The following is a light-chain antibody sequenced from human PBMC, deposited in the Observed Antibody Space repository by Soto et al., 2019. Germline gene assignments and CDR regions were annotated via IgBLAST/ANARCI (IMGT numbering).Light chain of an antibody. Sequence: EFVLTQSPGTLSLSPGERATLACRASKSVSNYVAWYQQKSGQPPRLLIYGASSRASGIPDRFSGSGSGTDFTLTISRVEPEDFALYYCQQYGSSLTFGLGTKV. CDR2: GAS. J-gene: IGKJ1*01. CDR3: QQYGSSLT. CDR1: KSVSNY. V-gene: IGKV3-20*01.